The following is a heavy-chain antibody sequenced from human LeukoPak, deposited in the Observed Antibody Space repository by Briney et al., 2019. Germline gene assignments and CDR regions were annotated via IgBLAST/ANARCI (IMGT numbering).Heavy chain of an antibody. V-gene: IGHV3-66*01. J-gene: IGHJ4*02. Sequence: GGSLRLSCAASGLTVSSNNMSWVRQAPGRGLEWVSLIYSGGNTNYADSVKGRFTISRDNSKNTMYLQMNSLRAKDTALYYCARFSSSSGGFDYWGQGTLVTVSS. CDR1: GLTVSSNN. CDR3: ARFSSSSGGFDY. D-gene: IGHD6-6*01. CDR2: IYSGGNT.